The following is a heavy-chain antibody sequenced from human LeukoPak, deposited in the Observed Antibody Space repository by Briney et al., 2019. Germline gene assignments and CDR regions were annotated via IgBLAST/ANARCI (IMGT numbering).Heavy chain of an antibody. V-gene: IGHV4-39*07. Sequence: SETLFLTCTVSGGSISSSSYYWGWIRQPPGKGLEWIGSIYYSGSTYYNPSLKSRVTISVDTSKNQFSLKLSSVTAADTAVYYCASGGYSSSSVDYWGQGTLVTVSS. CDR1: GGSISSSSYY. D-gene: IGHD6-6*01. J-gene: IGHJ4*02. CDR3: ASGGYSSSSVDY. CDR2: IYYSGST.